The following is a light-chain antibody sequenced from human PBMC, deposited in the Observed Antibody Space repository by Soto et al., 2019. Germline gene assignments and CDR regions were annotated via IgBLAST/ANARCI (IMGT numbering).Light chain of an antibody. V-gene: IGLV2-14*03. CDR2: DVS. Sequence: QSALTQPASVSGSPGQSITISCTGTSSDVGGYKYVSWYQQHPGKAPKLMIYDVSNRPSGVSNRFSGSKSGNTASLTISGLLAEDEADYYCNSFTSSSTLIFGGGTKLTAL. CDR1: SSDVGGYKY. CDR3: NSFTSSSTLI. J-gene: IGLJ2*01.